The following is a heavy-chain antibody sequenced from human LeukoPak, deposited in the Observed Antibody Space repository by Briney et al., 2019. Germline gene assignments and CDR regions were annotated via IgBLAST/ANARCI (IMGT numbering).Heavy chain of an antibody. Sequence: GGSLRLSCAASGFTLSNYWMSWVRQASGKGLEWVANIKQDGSEKYFVDSVKGRFTMSRDNAKNSLYLQMSSLRAEDTAVYYCTRDVTEYVGASADWGQGTLVTVSS. V-gene: IGHV3-7*03. D-gene: IGHD1-26*01. CDR1: GFTLSNYW. J-gene: IGHJ4*02. CDR2: IKQDGSEK. CDR3: TRDVTEYVGASAD.